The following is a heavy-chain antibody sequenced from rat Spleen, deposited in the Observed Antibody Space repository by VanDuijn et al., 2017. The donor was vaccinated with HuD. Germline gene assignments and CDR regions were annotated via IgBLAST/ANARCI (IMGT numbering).Heavy chain of an antibody. J-gene: IGHJ3*01. CDR2: IWGDGIS. Sequence: QVQLKESGPGLVQPSQTLSLTCTVSGFSLSNYGVFWVRQPPGKGLDWMGVIWGDGISNYNSALKSRLSITRDTSKSQVYLKMNSLQSEDTAMYFCARWRYTTDWFAYWGQGTLVTVSS. CDR1: GFSLSNYG. D-gene: IGHD1-6*01. V-gene: IGHV2-13*01. CDR3: ARWRYTTDWFAY.